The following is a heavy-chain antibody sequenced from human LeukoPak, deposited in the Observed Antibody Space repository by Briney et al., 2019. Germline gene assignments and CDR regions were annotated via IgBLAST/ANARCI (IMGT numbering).Heavy chain of an antibody. CDR1: GFAFSSYG. CDR2: ISYDERNK. V-gene: IGHV3-30*18. CDR3: AKEVQGISMFDT. J-gene: IGHJ4*02. D-gene: IGHD6-13*01. Sequence: GGSLRLSCAASGFAFSSYGMHWVRQAPGKGLEWVAVISYDERNKYYGDSVKGRFTFSRDNSKNILYLQMNSLGAEDTAVYYCAKEVQGISMFDTWGQGILVTVSS.